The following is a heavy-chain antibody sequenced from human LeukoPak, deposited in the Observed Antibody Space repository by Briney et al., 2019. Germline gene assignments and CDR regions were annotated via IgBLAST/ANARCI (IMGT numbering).Heavy chain of an antibody. J-gene: IGHJ6*02. V-gene: IGHV4-39*07. CDR1: DGAINNINYY. CDR2: AYYSGST. D-gene: IGHD1-1*01. Sequence: SETLSLTCTVSDGAINNINYYWGWIRQPPGKGLEWIGNAYYSGSTYYNPSLKSRVTLSVDTSKNQFSLRLSSVTPADTAVYYCARTDDSWPYYAMDVWGQGTTVTVSS. CDR3: ARTDDSWPYYAMDV.